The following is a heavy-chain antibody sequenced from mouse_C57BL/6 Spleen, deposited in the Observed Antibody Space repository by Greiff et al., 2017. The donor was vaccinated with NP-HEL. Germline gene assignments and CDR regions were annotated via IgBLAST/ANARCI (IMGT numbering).Heavy chain of an antibody. CDR1: GYAFTNYL. V-gene: IGHV1-54*01. CDR3: ARWGLGLRHDYAMDY. J-gene: IGHJ4*01. CDR2: INPGSGGT. Sequence: QVQLQQSGAELVRPGTSVKVSCKASGYAFTNYLIEWVKQRPGQGLEWIGVINPGSGGTNYNEKFKGKATLTADKSSSTAYMQLSSLTSEDSAVYFCARWGLGLRHDYAMDYWGQGTSVTVSS. D-gene: IGHD2-4*01.